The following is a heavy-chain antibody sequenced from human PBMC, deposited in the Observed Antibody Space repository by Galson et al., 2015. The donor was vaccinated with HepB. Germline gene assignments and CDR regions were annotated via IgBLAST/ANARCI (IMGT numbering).Heavy chain of an antibody. J-gene: IGHJ3*02. CDR2: ISGSGGST. CDR1: GFTFSSYA. Sequence: SLRLSCAASGFTFSSYAMSWVRQAPGKGLEWVSAISGSGGSTYYADSVKGRFTISRDNSKNTLYLQMNSLRAEDTAVYHCAKVRVMDYGDYWHDAFDIWGQGTMVTVSS. V-gene: IGHV3-23*01. CDR3: AKVRVMDYGDYWHDAFDI. D-gene: IGHD4-17*01.